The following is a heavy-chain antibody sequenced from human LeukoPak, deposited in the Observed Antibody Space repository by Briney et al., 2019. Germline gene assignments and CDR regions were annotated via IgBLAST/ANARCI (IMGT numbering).Heavy chain of an antibody. CDR2: ISTSSSYI. D-gene: IGHD5-12*01. Sequence: GGSLRLSCAASGFTFSSYSMNWVRQAPGKGLEWVSFISTSSSYIYYADSVKGRFTISRDNAKNSLYLQVNSLTAEDTAVYYCARVRPGQWLLRDAFDIWDQGTMVTVSS. V-gene: IGHV3-21*01. CDR1: GFTFSSYS. J-gene: IGHJ3*02. CDR3: ARVRPGQWLLRDAFDI.